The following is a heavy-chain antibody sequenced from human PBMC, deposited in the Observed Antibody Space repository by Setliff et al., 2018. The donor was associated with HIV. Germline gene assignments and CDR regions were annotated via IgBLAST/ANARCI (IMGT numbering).Heavy chain of an antibody. J-gene: IGHJ2*01. Sequence: ASVKVSCKASGYTFTSYAMNWVRQAPGQGLEWMGWINTNTGNPTYAQGFTGRFVFSLDTSVSTAYLQISSLKAEDTAVYYCARPYSSSARWYFDLWGRGTLVTVSS. V-gene: IGHV7-4-1*02. CDR3: ARPYSSSARWYFDL. CDR1: GYTFTSYA. CDR2: INTNTGNP. D-gene: IGHD6-6*01.